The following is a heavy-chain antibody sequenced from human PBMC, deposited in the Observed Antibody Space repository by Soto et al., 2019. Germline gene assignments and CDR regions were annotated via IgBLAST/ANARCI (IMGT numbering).Heavy chain of an antibody. CDR3: ARGVAGTLSFIWFDP. D-gene: IGHD6-19*01. J-gene: IGHJ5*02. V-gene: IGHV6-1*01. Sequence: SQTLSLTCAISGDSDSSHSAAWNWIRQSPSRGVEWLRRTYYRSKLYNDYAVSVQRRITINPETSKNQFYLPLNSVTPEDTFVYYCARGVAGTLSFIWFDPWGQGTLVTVSS. CDR2: TYYRSKLYN. CDR1: GDSDSSHSAA.